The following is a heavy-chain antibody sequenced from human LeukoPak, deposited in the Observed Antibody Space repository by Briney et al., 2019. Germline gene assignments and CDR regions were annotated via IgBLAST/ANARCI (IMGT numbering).Heavy chain of an antibody. Sequence: ASVKVSCKASGYTFTSYDINWVRQATGQGLEWMGWMDPNSGNTGYAQKFQGRVTMTRNTSISTAYMELSSLRSEDTAVYYCARFMTTVTTAGFDPWGQGTLVTVSS. CDR2: MDPNSGNT. J-gene: IGHJ5*02. V-gene: IGHV1-8*01. D-gene: IGHD4-17*01. CDR1: GYTFTSYD. CDR3: ARFMTTVTTAGFDP.